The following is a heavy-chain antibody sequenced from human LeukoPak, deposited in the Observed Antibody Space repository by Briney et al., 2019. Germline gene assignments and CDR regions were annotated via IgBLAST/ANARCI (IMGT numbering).Heavy chain of an antibody. CDR1: GFTFSSYA. CDR3: AKTSSGWYAPLDY. D-gene: IGHD6-19*01. V-gene: IGHV3-23*01. CDR2: TTGSGDST. J-gene: IGHJ4*02. Sequence: GGSLRLSCAASGFTFSSYAMSWVRQAPGKGLEWVSATTGSGDSTYYAESVKGRFTISRDNSKNTLFLQMKSLRAEDAAVYYCAKTSSGWYAPLDYWGQGTLVTVSS.